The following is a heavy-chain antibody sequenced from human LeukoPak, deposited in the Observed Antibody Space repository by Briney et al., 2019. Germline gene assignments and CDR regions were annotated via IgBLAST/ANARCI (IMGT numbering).Heavy chain of an antibody. J-gene: IGHJ3*02. V-gene: IGHV4-59*11. CDR1: AGSMRSHY. CDR2: IYYSGTT. Sequence: PSETLSLPCTVSAGSMRSHYWSWIRQPPGKGLEWMGFIYYSGTTRYKPSLQSRVTISADTSKNQFSLKLTSVTAADTAVYFCARLLDNDSSGDPDTFDMWGQGTMVTVSS. CDR3: ARLLDNDSSGDPDTFDM. D-gene: IGHD3-22*01.